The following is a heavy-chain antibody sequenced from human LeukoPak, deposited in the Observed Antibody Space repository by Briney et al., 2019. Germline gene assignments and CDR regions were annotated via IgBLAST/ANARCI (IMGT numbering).Heavy chain of an antibody. Sequence: GGSLRLSCAASGFTFHDYGMSWVRQAPGKGLEWVSGINWNGGSTGYADSVKGRFTISRDNAKNSLYLQMNSLRAEDTAVYYCAREYSSSSDSVGAAAYYYYMDVWGKGTTVTVSS. J-gene: IGHJ6*03. CDR1: GFTFHDYG. CDR2: INWNGGST. D-gene: IGHD6-6*01. V-gene: IGHV3-20*04. CDR3: AREYSSSSDSVGAAAYYYYMDV.